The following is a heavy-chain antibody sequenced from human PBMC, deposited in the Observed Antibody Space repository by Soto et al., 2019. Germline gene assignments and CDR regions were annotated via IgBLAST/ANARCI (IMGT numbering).Heavy chain of an antibody. J-gene: IGHJ4*02. CDR3: ALMRTWLQSFDY. D-gene: IGHD4-4*01. V-gene: IGHV2-70*01. Sequence: SGPTLVNPTQALTLTCTFSGFSLSTSGMCVSWIRQPPGKALEWLALIDWADDKYYSTSLKTRLTISKDTSKNQVVLTMTNMDPVATPTYYCALMRTWLQSFDYCDQRTLVTVSS. CDR1: GFSLSTSGMC. CDR2: IDWADDK.